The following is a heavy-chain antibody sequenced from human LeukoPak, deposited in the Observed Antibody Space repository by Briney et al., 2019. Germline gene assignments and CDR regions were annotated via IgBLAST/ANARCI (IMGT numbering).Heavy chain of an antibody. Sequence: GGSLRLSCAASGLNFNINWMSWVRQAAGKGLEWVANIKEDGSQQNYVDSVKGRFTISRDNAKNSVYLQMNNLRADDTAVYYCAKDRVGGSYNYWGQGTLVTVSS. CDR1: GLNFNINW. D-gene: IGHD3-10*01. CDR2: IKEDGSQQ. V-gene: IGHV3-7*04. J-gene: IGHJ4*02. CDR3: AKDRVGGSYNY.